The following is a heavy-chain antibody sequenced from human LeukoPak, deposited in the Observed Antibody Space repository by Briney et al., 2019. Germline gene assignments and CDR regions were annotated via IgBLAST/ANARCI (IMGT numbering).Heavy chain of an antibody. Sequence: SETLSLTCAVYGGSFSGYYWSWIRQPPGKGLEWIGEINHSGSTNYNPSLKSRVTISVDTSKNQFSLKLSSVTAADTAVYYCASSGYRPYYFDYWGQGTLVTVSS. V-gene: IGHV4-34*01. D-gene: IGHD5-12*01. CDR2: INHSGST. J-gene: IGHJ4*02. CDR1: GGSFSGYY. CDR3: ASSGYRPYYFDY.